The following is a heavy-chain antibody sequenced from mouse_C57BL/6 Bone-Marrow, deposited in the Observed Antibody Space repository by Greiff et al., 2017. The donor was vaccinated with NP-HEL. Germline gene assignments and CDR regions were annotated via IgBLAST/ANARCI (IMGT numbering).Heavy chain of an antibody. J-gene: IGHJ3*01. Sequence: QVQLKESGAELVKPGASVKLSCKASGYTFTEYTIHWVKQRSGQGLEWIGWFYPGSGSIKYNEKFKDKATLTADKSSITVYMELSRLTSEDSAVYFCARHEPLLLRRFAYWGQGTLVTVSA. CDR1: GYTFTEYT. D-gene: IGHD1-1*01. V-gene: IGHV1-62-2*01. CDR3: ARHEPLLLRRFAY. CDR2: FYPGSGSI.